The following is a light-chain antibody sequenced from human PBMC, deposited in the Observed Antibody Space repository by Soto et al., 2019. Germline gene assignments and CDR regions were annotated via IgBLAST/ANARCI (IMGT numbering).Light chain of an antibody. CDR2: GTS. CDR3: QQYGSSPYT. Sequence: VLTQSPVTLSLSPWETATLSCRSSQSVSSSYLAWYQQKPGQAPRLLIYGTSHRAAGIPDRFSGSGSGTDFTLTIRRLEPEDFAVYYCQQYGSSPYTFGQRTMVDI. CDR1: QSVSSSY. V-gene: IGKV3-20*01. J-gene: IGKJ2*01.